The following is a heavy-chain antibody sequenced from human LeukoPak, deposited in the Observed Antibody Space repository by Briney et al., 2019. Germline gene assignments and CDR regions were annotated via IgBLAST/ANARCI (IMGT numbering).Heavy chain of an antibody. Sequence: PGGSLRLSCAASRFTFSRYSLNWVRQAPGKGLEWVSSITTSSSYIYYADSVKGRFTISRDNARNSLYLHMNSLRAEDTAVYYCARDLGGYSYGSHFDYWGQGTLVTVSS. D-gene: IGHD5-18*01. CDR2: ITTSSSYI. CDR1: RFTFSRYS. J-gene: IGHJ4*02. CDR3: ARDLGGYSYGSHFDY. V-gene: IGHV3-21*01.